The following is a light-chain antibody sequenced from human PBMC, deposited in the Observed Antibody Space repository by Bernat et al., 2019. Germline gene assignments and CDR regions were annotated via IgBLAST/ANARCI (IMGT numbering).Light chain of an antibody. J-gene: IGLJ3*02. Sequence: QSVLTQPPPASGTPGQRVTLSCSGSSSNIGSNTVNWYQQLPGTAPKLLIYSNNQRPSGVPDRFPGSKSGTSASLAISGLQSEDEADYYCAAWDDSLHALMFGGGTKLTVL. CDR1: SSNIGSNT. V-gene: IGLV1-44*01. CDR3: AAWDDSLHALM. CDR2: SNN.